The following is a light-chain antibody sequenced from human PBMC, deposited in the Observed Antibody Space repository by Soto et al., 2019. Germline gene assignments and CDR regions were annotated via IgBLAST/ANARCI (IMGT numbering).Light chain of an antibody. CDR1: SSDVGGFPY. CDR3: SSYTTSSTWV. V-gene: IGLV2-14*01. J-gene: IGLJ3*02. Sequence: SVLTQPASVSGSPGQSITVSCTGTSSDVGGFPYVSWYQHYPGKAPKLIIYEVRNRPSGVFNRFSGSKSGNTASLTISGLQAEDEADYYCSSYTTSSTWVFGGGTKLTVL. CDR2: EVR.